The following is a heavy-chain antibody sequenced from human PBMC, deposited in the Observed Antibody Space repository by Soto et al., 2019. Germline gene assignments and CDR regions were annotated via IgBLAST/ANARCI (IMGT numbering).Heavy chain of an antibody. J-gene: IGHJ5*01. CDR2: IGGGGTDT. CDR3: AKDAVPYNGKWDWFDS. V-gene: IGHV3-23*01. Sequence: DVQLLESGGGLVQPGGSLTLSCAASRFTFSDFAMSRVRQAPGKGLEWVSSIGGGGTDTYYADSVKGRFTISRDNSKNTLYLQMDGLRDEDTAVYYCAKDAVPYNGKWDWFDSWGQGTLVIVSS. D-gene: IGHD1-20*01. CDR1: RFTFSDFA.